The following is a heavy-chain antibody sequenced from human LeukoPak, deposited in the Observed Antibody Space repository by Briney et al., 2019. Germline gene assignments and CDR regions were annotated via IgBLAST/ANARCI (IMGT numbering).Heavy chain of an antibody. Sequence: VASVKVSCKASGYTFTSYYIHWVRQAPGQGLEWMGIINPSGGSTSYAQKFQGRVTMTRDTSTSTVYMELRSLRSEDTAVYYCARDADDSSGYSNFDYWGQGTLVTVSS. CDR3: ARDADDSSGYSNFDY. J-gene: IGHJ4*02. V-gene: IGHV1-46*01. CDR2: INPSGGST. D-gene: IGHD3-22*01. CDR1: GYTFTSYY.